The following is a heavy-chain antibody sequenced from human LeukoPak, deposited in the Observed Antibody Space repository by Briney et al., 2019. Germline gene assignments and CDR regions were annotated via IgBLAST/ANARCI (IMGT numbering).Heavy chain of an antibody. V-gene: IGHV4-39*01. CDR1: GGSVSSSSCF. J-gene: IGHJ3*02. CDR2: ISYSGST. Sequence: PSETLSLTCTVSGGSVSSSSCFWGWIRQPPGKGLEWIGSISYSGSTYYNPPLKSRVTMPVDTSKNQFSLRLNSVTAADTAVYYCAKAPFSRGYSYGFNAFDMWAQGTLVTVSS. D-gene: IGHD5-18*01. CDR3: AKAPFSRGYSYGFNAFDM.